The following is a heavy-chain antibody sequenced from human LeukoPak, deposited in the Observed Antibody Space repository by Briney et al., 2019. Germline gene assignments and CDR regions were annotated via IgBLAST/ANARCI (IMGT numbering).Heavy chain of an antibody. V-gene: IGHV3-23*01. CDR1: GFTFSSYA. J-gene: IGHJ4*02. CDR2: ISGSGVST. D-gene: IGHD6-19*01. Sequence: GGSLRLSCTASGFTFSSYAMSWVRQGPGSGLEWVSGISGSGVSTFDADSVKGRFTISRDNSKNTLYLHTNSLRVEDTAVYYCAKVMGIAVAGSYDYWGQGTLVIVSS. CDR3: AKVMGIAVAGSYDY.